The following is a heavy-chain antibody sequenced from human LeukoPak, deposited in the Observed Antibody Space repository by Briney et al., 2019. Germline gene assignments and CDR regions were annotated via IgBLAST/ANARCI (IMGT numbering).Heavy chain of an antibody. CDR3: ARGQDYVWGSYRSNWFDP. CDR1: GGSFSGYY. Sequence: SETLSLTCAVYGGSFSGYYWSWIRQPPGKGLEWIGEINHSGSTNYSPSLKSRVTISVDTSKSQFSLKLSSVTAADTAVYYRARGQDYVWGSYRSNWFDPWGQGTLVTVSS. CDR2: INHSGST. V-gene: IGHV4-34*01. D-gene: IGHD3-16*02. J-gene: IGHJ5*02.